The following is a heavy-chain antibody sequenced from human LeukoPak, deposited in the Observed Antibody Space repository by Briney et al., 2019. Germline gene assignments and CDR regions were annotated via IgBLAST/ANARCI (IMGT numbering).Heavy chain of an antibody. Sequence: ASVRVSCKASGYTFKSYGISWARQAPGQGLEWMGWISIYNGDTHYAQRFQGRVTLTRDTSTSIVYMELTNLRSDDTAIYYCARDPSNTSGWYIYFDYWGQGTLVTASS. CDR3: ARDPSNTSGWYIYFDY. D-gene: IGHD6-19*01. CDR2: ISIYNGDT. CDR1: GYTFKSYG. V-gene: IGHV1-18*01. J-gene: IGHJ4*02.